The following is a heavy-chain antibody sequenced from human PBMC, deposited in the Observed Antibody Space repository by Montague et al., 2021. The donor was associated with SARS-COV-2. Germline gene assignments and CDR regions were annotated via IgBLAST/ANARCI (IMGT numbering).Heavy chain of an antibody. J-gene: IGHJ3*02. V-gene: IGHV2-70*01. CDR2: XXWDDDK. D-gene: IGHD1-26*01. CDR1: GFSLSTSGMC. CDR3: ARIWGATGGDAYDI. Sequence: PALVKPTQTLTLTCTFSGFSLSTSGMCVSWIRQPPGKALEWLALXXWDDDKYYSTSLKTRLTIFKDTSKNQVVLTMTNMDPVDTATYYCARIWGATGGDAYDIWGQGTMVTVSS.